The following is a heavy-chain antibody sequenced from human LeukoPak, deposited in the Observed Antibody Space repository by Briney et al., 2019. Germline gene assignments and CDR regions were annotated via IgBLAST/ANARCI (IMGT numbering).Heavy chain of an antibody. CDR1: GFTFSSYG. CDR3: AKVGIVVVPAAMGYFDY. V-gene: IGHV3-23*01. D-gene: IGHD2-2*01. CDR2: ISGSGGST. J-gene: IGHJ4*02. Sequence: GGSLRLSCAASGFTFSSYGISWVRQAPGKGLEWVSAISGSGGSTYYADSVKGRFTISRDNSKNTLYLQMNSLRAEDTAVYYCAKVGIVVVPAAMGYFDYWGQGTLATVSS.